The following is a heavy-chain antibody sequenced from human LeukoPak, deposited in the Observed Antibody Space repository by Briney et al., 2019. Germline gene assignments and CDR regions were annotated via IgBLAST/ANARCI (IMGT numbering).Heavy chain of an antibody. J-gene: IGHJ4*02. CDR3: ARLPNWGNYYFDY. V-gene: IGHV4-59*08. CDR1: GGSISSYY. Sequence: SETLSLTCTVSGGSISSYYWSWIRQPPGKGLEWIGYIYYSGSTNYNPSLKSRVTISVDTSKNQFSLKLSSVTAADTAVYYCARLPNWGNYYFDYWGQGTLVTVSS. D-gene: IGHD7-27*01. CDR2: IYYSGST.